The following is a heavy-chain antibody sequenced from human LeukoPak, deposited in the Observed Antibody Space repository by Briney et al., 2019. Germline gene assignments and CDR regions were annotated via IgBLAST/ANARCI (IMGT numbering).Heavy chain of an antibody. CDR2: ISGGGEGT. J-gene: IGHJ4*02. CDR3: AKATGSYPSIPFDY. Sequence: GGSLRLSWAASGFTFSNYAMNWDRQAAGKGLEWVSGISGGGEGTFYGDSVKGRFTISRDISKSTLFLQMNSLRVEDTAVYYCAKATGSYPSIPFDYWGQGTLVTLCS. CDR1: GFTFSNYA. V-gene: IGHV3-23*01. D-gene: IGHD1-26*01.